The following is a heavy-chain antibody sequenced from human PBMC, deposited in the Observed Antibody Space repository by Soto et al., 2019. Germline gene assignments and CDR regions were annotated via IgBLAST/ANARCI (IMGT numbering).Heavy chain of an antibody. CDR1: GYPVTAYY. Sequence: QLHLVQSGAVVKKPGASVTVSCSASGYPVTAYYMHWVRQAPGRGLEWMGGINTATGAAKYTQAVQGRVPMTGDAYTRTVFLGLSGLTPEDAADLLRAIGGGVGVAGSAAFDMWGQGTLVTVSS. J-gene: IGHJ3*02. V-gene: IGHV1-2*02. D-gene: IGHD3-3*01. CDR3: AIGGGVGVAGSAAFDM. CDR2: INTATGAA.